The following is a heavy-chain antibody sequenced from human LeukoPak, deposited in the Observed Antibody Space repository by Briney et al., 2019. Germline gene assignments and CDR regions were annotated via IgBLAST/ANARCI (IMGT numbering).Heavy chain of an antibody. CDR1: GFTFSSYG. CDR2: IWNDGSNK. V-gene: IGHV3-33*01. J-gene: IGHJ3*02. CDR3: ARDGRDAFDI. Sequence: GRSLRLSCAASGFTFSSYGLHWVRQAPGKGLEWVAVIWNDGSNKYYADSVKGRFTISRDNSKNTLYLQMNSLRAEDTAVYYCARDGRDAFDIWGQGTMVTVSS.